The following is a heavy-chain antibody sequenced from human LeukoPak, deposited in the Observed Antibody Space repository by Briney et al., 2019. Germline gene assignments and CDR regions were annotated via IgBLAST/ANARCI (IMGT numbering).Heavy chain of an antibody. D-gene: IGHD2-15*01. CDR2: FDPEDGET. CDR3: ATARYCSGGSCYHYYMDV. Sequence: ASVKVSCKVSGDTLTELSMHWVRQAPGKGLEWMGGFDPEDGETIYAQKFQGRVTMTEDTSTDTAYMELSSLRSEDTAVYYCATARYCSGGSCYHYYMDVWGKGTTVTVSS. V-gene: IGHV1-24*01. CDR1: GDTLTELS. J-gene: IGHJ6*03.